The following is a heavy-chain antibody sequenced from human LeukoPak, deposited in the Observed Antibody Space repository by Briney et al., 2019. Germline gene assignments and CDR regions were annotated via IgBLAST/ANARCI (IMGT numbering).Heavy chain of an antibody. V-gene: IGHV4-59*01. CDR2: ISDTGRT. J-gene: IGHJ4*02. D-gene: IGHD3-16*01. CDR3: TKGYYEPFDV. CDR1: SGFSTHYY. Sequence: PSETLSLTCTVSSGFSTHYYWNWIRQTPGKGLEWIGCISDTGRTTYNPSLKSRLTISVDTSKRQFSLKLTSLTAADTAVYYCTKGYYEPFDVWGQGILVPVSS.